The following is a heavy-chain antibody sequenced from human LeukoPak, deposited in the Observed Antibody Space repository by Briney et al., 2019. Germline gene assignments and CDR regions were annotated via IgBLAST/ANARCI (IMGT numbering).Heavy chain of an antibody. CDR2: ISYDGSNK. D-gene: IGHD3-10*01. CDR1: GFTFSSYG. Sequence: RAGGSLRLSCAASGFTFSSYGMHWVRQAPGKGLEWVAVISYDGSNKYYADSVKGRFTISRDNSKNTLYLQMNSLRAEDTAVYYCAKDATYYYGSGSYYQNYYMDVWGKGTTVTVSS. V-gene: IGHV3-30*18. CDR3: AKDATYYYGSGSYYQNYYMDV. J-gene: IGHJ6*03.